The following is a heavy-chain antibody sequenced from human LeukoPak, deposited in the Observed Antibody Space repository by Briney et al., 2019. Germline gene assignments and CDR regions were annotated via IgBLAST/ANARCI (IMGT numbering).Heavy chain of an antibody. D-gene: IGHD3-3*01. V-gene: IGHV3-33*06. Sequence: PGGSLRLSCAASGFTFSSYGMHWVRQAPGKGLEWVAVVWYDGSKKYSADSVKGRITISRDDSKNTLYLQMNSLRAEDTAVYYCAKDASIFGVVTLFDYWGQGTLVTVSS. CDR1: GFTFSSYG. CDR2: VWYDGSKK. CDR3: AKDASIFGVVTLFDY. J-gene: IGHJ4*02.